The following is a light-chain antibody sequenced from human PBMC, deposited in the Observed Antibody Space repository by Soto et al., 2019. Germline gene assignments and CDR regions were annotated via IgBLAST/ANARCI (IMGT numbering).Light chain of an antibody. J-gene: IGKJ5*01. Sequence: SASVRDRVTITCRASQSISSYLNWYQQKPGKAPKLLIYAASSLQSGVPSRFSGSGSGTDFTLTISSLQPEDFATYYCQQSYSTPSITFGQGTRLEIK. CDR1: QSISSY. CDR2: AAS. V-gene: IGKV1-39*01. CDR3: QQSYSTPSIT.